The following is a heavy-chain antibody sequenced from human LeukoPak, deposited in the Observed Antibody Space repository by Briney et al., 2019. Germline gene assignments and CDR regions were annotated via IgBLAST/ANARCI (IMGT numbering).Heavy chain of an antibody. CDR1: GYTFTSYD. J-gene: IGHJ4*02. V-gene: IGHV1-8*01. CDR2: MNPNSGNT. CDR3: ARERGRIRSSFDY. Sequence: GASVKVSCKASGYTFTSYDVHWVRQATGQGLEWMGWMNPNSGNTGYAQKFQGRVTMTRNTSISTAYMELSSLRSEDTAVYYCARERGRIRSSFDYWGQGTLVTVSS.